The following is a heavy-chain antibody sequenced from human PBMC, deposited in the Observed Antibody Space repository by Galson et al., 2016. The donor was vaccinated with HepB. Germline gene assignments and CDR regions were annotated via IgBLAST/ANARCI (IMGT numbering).Heavy chain of an antibody. Sequence: SVKVSCKASGYTFTTFGISWVRQAPGQGLEWMGWITTYNGYTNYAQKFQGRVTMTTGTSTSTAYMELRSLRSDDTAVYYCARHYDNVWGSYRSGFDRWGQGTLVTVSS. J-gene: IGHJ5*02. V-gene: IGHV1-18*01. D-gene: IGHD3-16*02. CDR3: ARHYDNVWGSYRSGFDR. CDR1: GYTFTTFG. CDR2: ITTYNGYT.